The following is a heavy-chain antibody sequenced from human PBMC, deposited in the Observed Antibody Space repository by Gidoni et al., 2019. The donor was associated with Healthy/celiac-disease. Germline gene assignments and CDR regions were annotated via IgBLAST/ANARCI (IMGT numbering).Heavy chain of an antibody. CDR3: ARDGAVTTTRRYNWFDP. CDR2: IIPIFGTA. Sequence: QVQLVQSGAEVKKPGSSVKVSCKASGGTFSSYAISWVRQAPGQGLEWMGGIIPIFGTANDAQKFQGRVTITADESTSTAYMELSSLRSEDTAVYYCARDGAVTTTRRYNWFDPWGQGTLVTVSS. V-gene: IGHV1-69*01. CDR1: GGTFSSYA. J-gene: IGHJ5*02. D-gene: IGHD4-17*01.